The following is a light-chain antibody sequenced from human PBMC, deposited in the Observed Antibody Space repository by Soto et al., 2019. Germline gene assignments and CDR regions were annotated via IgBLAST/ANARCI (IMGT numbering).Light chain of an antibody. CDR2: AAS. J-gene: IGKJ1*01. Sequence: AIQMTQSPSSLSASVGDRVTITCRASQGSGNYLGWYQQKSGKAPKLLIYAASSLQSGVPSRFSGSGSGTDFTLTINSLQAEDSATYFCLQDYTYPWTFGQGTKVDIK. V-gene: IGKV1-6*01. CDR1: QGSGNY. CDR3: LQDYTYPWT.